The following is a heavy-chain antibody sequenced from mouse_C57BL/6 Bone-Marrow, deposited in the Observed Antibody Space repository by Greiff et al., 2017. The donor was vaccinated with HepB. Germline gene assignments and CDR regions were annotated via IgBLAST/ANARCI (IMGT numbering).Heavy chain of an antibody. Sequence: QVQLQHPGAELVKPGASVKMSCKASGYTFTSYWITWVKQRPGQGLEWIGDIYPGSGSTNYNEKFKSKATLTVDTPSSTAYMQLSSLTSEDSAVYYCARSLYDAMDYWGQGTSVTVSS. J-gene: IGHJ4*01. CDR1: GYTFTSYW. V-gene: IGHV1-55*01. CDR2: IYPGSGST. D-gene: IGHD2-12*01. CDR3: ARSLYDAMDY.